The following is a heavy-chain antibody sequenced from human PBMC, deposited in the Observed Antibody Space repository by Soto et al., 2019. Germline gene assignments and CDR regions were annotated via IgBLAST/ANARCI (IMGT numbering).Heavy chain of an antibody. CDR3: ARGGASSRWLDP. Sequence: PSETLSLTXTVSGGSISSYFWSWIRQSPGKGLEWIGYIYYNGNTNYNPYLASRVTISVDTSKNHFALKLNTVTVADTPVYYCARGGASSRWLDPWGQGTLVTVSS. D-gene: IGHD3-10*01. V-gene: IGHV4-59*01. CDR2: IYYNGNT. J-gene: IGHJ5*02. CDR1: GGSISSYF.